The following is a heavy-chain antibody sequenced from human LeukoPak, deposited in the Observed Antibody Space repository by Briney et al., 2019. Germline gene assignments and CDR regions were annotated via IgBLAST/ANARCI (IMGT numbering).Heavy chain of an antibody. CDR1: GFTFSSYG. J-gene: IGHJ4*02. Sequence: GGSLRLSCAASGFTFSSYGMSWVRQAPGKGLEWVANIKQDGSEKYYVDSVKGRFTISRDNAKNSLYPQMNSLRAEDTAVYYCARRAGDYSHPYDYWGQGILVTVSS. D-gene: IGHD3-22*01. CDR2: IKQDGSEK. CDR3: ARRAGDYSHPYDY. V-gene: IGHV3-7*01.